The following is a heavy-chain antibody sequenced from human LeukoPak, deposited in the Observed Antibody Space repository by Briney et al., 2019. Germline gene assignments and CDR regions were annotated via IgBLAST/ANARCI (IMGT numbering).Heavy chain of an antibody. CDR2: IYYSGST. V-gene: IGHV4-31*03. CDR1: GGSISSGGYY. J-gene: IGHJ4*02. D-gene: IGHD2-2*01. Sequence: SETLSLTCTVSGGSISSGGYYWSWIRQHPGKGLEWIGYIYYSGSTYYNPSLKSRVTISVDASKNQFSLKLSSVTAADTAVYYCARVADIVVVPASHFDYWGQGTLDTVSS. CDR3: ARVADIVVVPASHFDY.